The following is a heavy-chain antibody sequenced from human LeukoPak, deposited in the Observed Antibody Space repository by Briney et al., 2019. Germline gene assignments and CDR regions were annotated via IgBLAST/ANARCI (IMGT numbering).Heavy chain of an antibody. Sequence: ASVKVSCKASGYTFTSYYMHWVRQAPGQGLEWMGWMNPNSGATNYAQKFQGRVTMTRDTSSSTAYMELSRLTSDDTAVYYCARDPTNWIDNWGQGTLVTVSS. CDR3: ARDPTNWIDN. D-gene: IGHD1-1*01. V-gene: IGHV1-2*02. CDR2: MNPNSGAT. CDR1: GYTFTSYY. J-gene: IGHJ4*02.